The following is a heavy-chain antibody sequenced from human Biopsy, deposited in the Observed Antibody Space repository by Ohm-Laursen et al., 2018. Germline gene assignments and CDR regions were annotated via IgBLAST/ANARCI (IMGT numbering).Heavy chain of an antibody. Sequence: ASVKVSCKASGYKFTSYGMSWVRQAPGQGFEWMGRISGYNGNTNYAQKSQGRITMTIDAATSTGYMDLRSLKSDDTAVYYCARIAAAGWDDYWGQGTLVAVSS. CDR2: ISGYNGNT. J-gene: IGHJ4*02. D-gene: IGHD6-25*01. CDR3: ARIAAAGWDDY. CDR1: GYKFTSYG. V-gene: IGHV1-18*01.